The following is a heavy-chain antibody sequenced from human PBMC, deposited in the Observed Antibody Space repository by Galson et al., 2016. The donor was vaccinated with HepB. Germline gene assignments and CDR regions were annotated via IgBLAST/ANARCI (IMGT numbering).Heavy chain of an antibody. CDR1: GGSISSSSYN. CDR2: IYYSGSS. V-gene: IGHV4-39*07. Sequence: SETLSLTCTVSGGSISSSSYNWGWIRQPPGKGLEWIGIIYYSGSSYYTPSLKSRVTISVDTSNNQFSLKLTSVTAADTAVYYCGAHRRYGDRPGTWFDPWGQGTLVTVSS. CDR3: GAHRRYGDRPGTWFDP. J-gene: IGHJ5*02. D-gene: IGHD4-17*01.